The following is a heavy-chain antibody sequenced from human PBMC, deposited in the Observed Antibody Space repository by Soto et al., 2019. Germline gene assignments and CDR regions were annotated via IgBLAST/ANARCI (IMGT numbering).Heavy chain of an antibody. CDR1: GFTFSSYS. CDR2: ISSSSSTI. V-gene: IGHV3-48*01. CDR3: VSEIYCSGGSCYSGRWFDP. J-gene: IGHJ5*02. D-gene: IGHD2-15*01. Sequence: GGSLRLSCAASGFTFSSYSMNWVRQAPGKGLEWVSYISSSSSTIYYAESVKGRFTISRDNAKNSLYLQMNSLRAEDTAVYYCVSEIYCSGGSCYSGRWFDPWGQGTLVTVSS.